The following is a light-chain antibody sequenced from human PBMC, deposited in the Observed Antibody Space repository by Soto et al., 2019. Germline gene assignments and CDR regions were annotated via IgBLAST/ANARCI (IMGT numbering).Light chain of an antibody. CDR2: NAS. CDR3: QQRGDWPPIT. CDR1: QIVSSTY. J-gene: IGKJ5*01. Sequence: EIVLTQSPGTLSLSPGERATLSCRASQIVSSTYLAWFQQKPGQAPRLLIHNASNRTTGIPARFSGSGSGTDFTLTISSLEPEDFAVYYCQQRGDWPPITFGQGTRLEIK. V-gene: IGKV3-11*01.